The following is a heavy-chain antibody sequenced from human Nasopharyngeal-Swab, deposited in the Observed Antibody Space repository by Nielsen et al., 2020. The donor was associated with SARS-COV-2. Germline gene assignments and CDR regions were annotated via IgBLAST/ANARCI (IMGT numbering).Heavy chain of an antibody. J-gene: IGHJ4*02. Sequence: GESLKISCAASGFSFSSYAMHWVRQAPGKGLEWVAVISYDGSNKYYADSVKGRFTISRDNSKNTLYLQMNSLRAEDTAVYYCARGGYSSSTPRTYYFDYWGQGTLVTVSS. V-gene: IGHV3-30-3*01. CDR2: ISYDGSNK. CDR1: GFSFSSYA. D-gene: IGHD6-13*01. CDR3: ARGGYSSSTPRTYYFDY.